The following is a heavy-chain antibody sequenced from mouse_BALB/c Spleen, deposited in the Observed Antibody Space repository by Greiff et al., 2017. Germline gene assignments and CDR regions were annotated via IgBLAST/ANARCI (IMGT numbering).Heavy chain of an antibody. D-gene: IGHD1-2*01. Sequence: VQLQQSGPGLVKPSQSLSLTCSVTGYSITSGYYWNWIRQFPGNKLEWMGYISYDGSNNYNPSLKNRISITRDTSKNQFFLKLNSVTTEDTATYYCARGDYYGYWCAYWGQGTLVTVSA. CDR2: ISYDGSN. CDR1: GYSITSGYY. J-gene: IGHJ3*01. CDR3: ARGDYYGYWCAY. V-gene: IGHV3-6*02.